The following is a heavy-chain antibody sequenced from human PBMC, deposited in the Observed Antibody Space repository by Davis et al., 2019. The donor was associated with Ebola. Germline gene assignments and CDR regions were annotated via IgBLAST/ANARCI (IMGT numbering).Heavy chain of an antibody. D-gene: IGHD4-17*01. CDR3: TTDCCGEAFDS. Sequence: PGGSLRLSCAASGFTFSSYWMHWVRRAPGKGLMWVSRINEDGRSISYADSVKGRFTISRDNAKNTLYLQMDSLTVDDTAVYYCTTDCCGEAFDSWGLGTLVIVSS. CDR2: INEDGRSI. J-gene: IGHJ4*02. CDR1: GFTFSSYW. V-gene: IGHV3-74*01.